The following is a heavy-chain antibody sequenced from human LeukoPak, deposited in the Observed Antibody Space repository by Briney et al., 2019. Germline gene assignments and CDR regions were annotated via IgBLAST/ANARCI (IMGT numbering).Heavy chain of an antibody. D-gene: IGHD6-19*01. CDR3: AKGSEQWLPSTHSLDY. Sequence: GGSLRLSCAASGVTFSSNAISWVRHAPAAGLEWVSASSGSGGSTYYADSVKGRFTISRDNSKNTLYLQMNSLRAEDTAVYYCAKGSEQWLPSTHSLDYWGQGTLVTVSS. CDR1: GVTFSSNA. J-gene: IGHJ4*02. CDR2: SSGSGGST. V-gene: IGHV3-23*01.